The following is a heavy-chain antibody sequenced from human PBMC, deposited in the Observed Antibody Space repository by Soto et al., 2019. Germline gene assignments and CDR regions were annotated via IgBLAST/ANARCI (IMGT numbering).Heavy chain of an antibody. J-gene: IGHJ4*02. D-gene: IGHD1-20*01. V-gene: IGHV3-23*01. CDR2: ISGSGGST. CDR1: GFTFSSYA. CDR3: AKYNNGRPDY. Sequence: VQLLESGGGLVQPGGSLRLSCAASGFTFSSYAMSWVRQAPGKGLEWVSGISGSGGSTYYTDSVKGRFTISRDNSKNTLYLQMNSLRSEDTAVYYCAKYNNGRPDYWGQGTLVTVSS.